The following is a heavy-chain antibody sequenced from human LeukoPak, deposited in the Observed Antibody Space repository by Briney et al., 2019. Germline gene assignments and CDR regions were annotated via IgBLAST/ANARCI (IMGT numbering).Heavy chain of an antibody. Sequence: GGSLRLSCAASGFTFSSYWMSWVRQAPGKGLEWVANIKQDGSEKYYVDSVKGRFTISRDNAKNSLYLQMNSLRAEDTAVYYCARDPDYRAVTPLDYWGQGTLVTVSS. CDR3: ARDPDYRAVTPLDY. D-gene: IGHD3-16*01. V-gene: IGHV3-7*01. J-gene: IGHJ4*02. CDR1: GFTFSSYW. CDR2: IKQDGSEK.